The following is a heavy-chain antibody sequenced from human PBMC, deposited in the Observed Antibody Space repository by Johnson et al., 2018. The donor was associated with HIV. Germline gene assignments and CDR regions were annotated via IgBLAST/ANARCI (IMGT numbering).Heavy chain of an antibody. CDR1: GFTFSSYW. J-gene: IGHJ3*02. CDR2: IRSDGVNK. CDR3: TVWRWGWSGQEPFDI. Sequence: QVHLVESGGGLVQPGGSLRLSCAASGFTFSSYWMSWVRQAPGKGLEWLAYIRSDGVNKQYTDSVKGRFTISRDNSKNTVYLQMNSLRDEDTSVYYCTVWRWGWSGQEPFDIWGQGTMVIVSS. D-gene: IGHD3-3*01. V-gene: IGHV3-30*02.